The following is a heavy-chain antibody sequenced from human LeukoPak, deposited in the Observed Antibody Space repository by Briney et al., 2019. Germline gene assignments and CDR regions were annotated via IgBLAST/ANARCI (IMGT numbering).Heavy chain of an antibody. CDR2: IKEDGSEK. CDR3: ARDGATIFVKYFQH. CDR1: GFTFNRDW. V-gene: IGHV3-7*01. D-gene: IGHD3-3*01. Sequence: GGSLRLSCVASGFTFNRDWTAWVRQAPGKGLEWVANIKEDGSEKNYVDSVKGRFTISRDNAKNSLYLQMNSLRAEDTAVYYCARDGATIFVKYFQHWGQGTLVTVSS. J-gene: IGHJ1*01.